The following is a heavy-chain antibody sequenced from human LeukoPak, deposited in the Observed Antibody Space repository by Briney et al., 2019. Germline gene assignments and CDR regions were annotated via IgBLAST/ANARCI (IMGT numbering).Heavy chain of an antibody. CDR1: GGSISSSSYY. J-gene: IGHJ4*02. Sequence: PSETLSLTCTVSGGSISSSSYYWGWIRQPPGKGLEWIGSIYYSGSTYYNPSLQSRVTISIDRSKNQIALELSSVTAADTAVYYCARGQLRYFDWSTRFYFDYWGQGTLVTVSS. CDR3: ARGQLRYFDWSTRFYFDY. V-gene: IGHV4-39*06. CDR2: IYYSGST. D-gene: IGHD3-9*01.